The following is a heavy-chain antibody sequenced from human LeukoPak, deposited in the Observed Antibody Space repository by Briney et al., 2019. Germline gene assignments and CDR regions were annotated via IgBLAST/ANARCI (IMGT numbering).Heavy chain of an antibody. CDR1: GGSISSYY. CDR2: IYTSGST. Sequence: SETLSLTCTVSGGSISSYYWSWIRQPAGKGLEWIGRIYTSGSTNYNPSLKSRVTMSVDTSKNQFSLKLSSVTAADTAVYYCARRPLPGILTGYRKYYYYYGMDVWGQGTTVTVSS. D-gene: IGHD3-9*01. V-gene: IGHV4-4*07. J-gene: IGHJ6*02. CDR3: ARRPLPGILTGYRKYYYYYGMDV.